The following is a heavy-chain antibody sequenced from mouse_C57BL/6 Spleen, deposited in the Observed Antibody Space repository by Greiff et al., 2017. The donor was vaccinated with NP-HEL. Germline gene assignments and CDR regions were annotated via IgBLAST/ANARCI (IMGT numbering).Heavy chain of an antibody. CDR2: IDPSDSYT. CDR1: GYTFTSYW. Sequence: VQLQQPGAELVKPGASVKLSCKASGYTFTSYWMQWVKQRPGQGLEWIGEIDPSDSYTNYNQKFKGKAPLTVDTSSSTAYMQLSSLTSEDSAVYYCARGYYGSSLAWLAYWGQGTLVTVSA. J-gene: IGHJ3*01. V-gene: IGHV1-50*01. D-gene: IGHD1-1*01. CDR3: ARGYYGSSLAWLAY.